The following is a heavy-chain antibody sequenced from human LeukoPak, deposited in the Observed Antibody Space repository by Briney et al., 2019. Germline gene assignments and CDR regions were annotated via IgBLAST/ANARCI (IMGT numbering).Heavy chain of an antibody. CDR2: IIPIFGIA. D-gene: IGHD1-14*01. Sequence: SVKVSCKASGGTFSSYAISWVRQAPGQGLGWMGRIIPIFGIANYAQKFQGRVTITADKSTSTAYMELSSLRSDDTAVYYCARERYPILDYYYYGMDVWGQGTTVTVSS. CDR3: ARERYPILDYYYYGMDV. J-gene: IGHJ6*02. CDR1: GGTFSSYA. V-gene: IGHV1-69*04.